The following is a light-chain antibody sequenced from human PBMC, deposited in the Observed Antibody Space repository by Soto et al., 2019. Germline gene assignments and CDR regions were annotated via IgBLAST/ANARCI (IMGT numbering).Light chain of an antibody. V-gene: IGKV3-20*01. CDR2: CAA. CDR1: KSVRSSQ. Sequence: ETVLTQSPGPLSLSPGERATLSCRSSKSVRSSQLDGYQQEPGHTSRSLIKCAASRATGIPDRFSGSGTETVFTQIISRLEQEDFALYYCHHYGSLSQNFGGGTKVDIK. CDR3: HHYGSLSQN. J-gene: IGKJ4*01.